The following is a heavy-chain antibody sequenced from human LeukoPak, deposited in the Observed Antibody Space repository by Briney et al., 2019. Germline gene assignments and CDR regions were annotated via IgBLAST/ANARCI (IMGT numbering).Heavy chain of an antibody. CDR2: ISSSGSTI. CDR3: AELGITMIGGV. J-gene: IGHJ6*04. D-gene: IGHD3-10*02. CDR1: GFTFSSYS. Sequence: GGSLRLSCAASGFTFSSYSMNWVRQAPGKGLEWVSSISSSGSTIYYADSVKGRFSISRDNAKNSLYLQMNSLRAEDTAVYYCAELGITMIGGVWGKGTTVTISS. V-gene: IGHV3-48*04.